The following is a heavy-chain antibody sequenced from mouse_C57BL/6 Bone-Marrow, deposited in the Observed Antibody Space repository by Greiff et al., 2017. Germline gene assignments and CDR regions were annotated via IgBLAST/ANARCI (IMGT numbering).Heavy chain of an antibody. CDR2: TYPRSGKT. CDR3: ARWGSSYDY. J-gene: IGHJ2*01. Sequence: QVHVKQSGAELARPGASVKLSCKASGYTFTSYGISWVKQRTGQGLEWIGETYPRSGKTYYNEKFKGKATLTADKSSSTAYMELRSLTSEDSAVYFCARWGSSYDYWGQGTTLTVSS. V-gene: IGHV1-81*01. D-gene: IGHD1-1*01. CDR1: GYTFTSYG.